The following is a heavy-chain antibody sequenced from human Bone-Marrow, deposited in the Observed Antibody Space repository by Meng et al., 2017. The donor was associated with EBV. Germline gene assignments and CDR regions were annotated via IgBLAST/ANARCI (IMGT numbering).Heavy chain of an antibody. J-gene: IGHJ4*02. D-gene: IGHD3-10*01. Sequence: QRQLQGAGPGLVEPSETLSLACTVSGGSINSSSYYWGWIRQSPGKGLEWIGSIYYSGSTYYNPSLKSRVTISVDTSKNQFSLKLSSVTAADTAVYYCASRYGSGSYYFDYWGQGTLVTVSS. CDR1: GGSINSSSYY. CDR3: ASRYGSGSYYFDY. V-gene: IGHV4-39*07. CDR2: IYYSGST.